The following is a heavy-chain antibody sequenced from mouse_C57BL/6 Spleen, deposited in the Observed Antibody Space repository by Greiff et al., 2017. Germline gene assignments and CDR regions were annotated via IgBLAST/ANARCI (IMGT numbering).Heavy chain of an antibody. J-gene: IGHJ2*01. Sequence: EVQLQESGPELVKPGASVKISCKASGYSFTGYYMNWVKQSPEKSLEWIGEINPSTGGTTYNQKFKAKATLTVDKSSSTAYMQLKSLTSEDSAVYYCARSNPIEDGLLQGDYWGQGTTLTVSS. D-gene: IGHD2-14*01. CDR1: GYSFTGYY. CDR3: ARSNPIEDGLLQGDY. V-gene: IGHV1-42*01. CDR2: INPSTGGT.